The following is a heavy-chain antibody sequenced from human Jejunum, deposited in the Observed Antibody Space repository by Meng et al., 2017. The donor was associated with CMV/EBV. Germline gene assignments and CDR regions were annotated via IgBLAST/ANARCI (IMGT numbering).Heavy chain of an antibody. J-gene: IGHJ4*02. CDR2: IGASGGST. D-gene: IGHD3/OR15-3a*01. V-gene: IGHV3-23*01. Sequence: WVRQSPGEGLAWVSDIGASGGSTYYADSVKGRFTISRDNINNMLYLQMHSLRADDTAVYYCARGAPWTDYDYWGQGTLVTVSS. CDR3: ARGAPWTDYDY.